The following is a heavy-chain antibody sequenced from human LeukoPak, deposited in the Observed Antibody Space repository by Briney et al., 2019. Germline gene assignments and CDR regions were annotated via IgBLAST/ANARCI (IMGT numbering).Heavy chain of an antibody. J-gene: IGHJ4*02. CDR2: INPSGGST. Sequence: ASVKVSCKASGYTFTSYYMHWVRQAPRQGLEWMGIINPSGGSTSYAQKFQGRVTMTRDTSTSTVYMELSSLRSEDTAVYYCARDYGGYGLASNWGQGTLVTVSS. CDR3: ARDYGGYGLASN. CDR1: GYTFTSYY. D-gene: IGHD3-16*01. V-gene: IGHV1-46*01.